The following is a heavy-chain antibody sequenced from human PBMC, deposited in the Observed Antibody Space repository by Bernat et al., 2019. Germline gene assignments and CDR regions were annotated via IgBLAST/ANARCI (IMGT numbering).Heavy chain of an antibody. V-gene: IGHV4-39*01. D-gene: IGHD6-13*01. CDR1: GGSISSSSYY. CDR3: ARQGSSSSWGTSESFDY. CDR2: IYYSGST. J-gene: IGHJ4*02. Sequence: QLQLQESGPGLVKPSETLSLTCTVSGGSISSSSYYWGWIRQPPGTGLEWIGSIYYSGSTYYNPSLKSRVTISVDTSKNQFSLKLSSVAAADTAVYYCARQGSSSSWGTSESFDYWGQGTLVTVSS.